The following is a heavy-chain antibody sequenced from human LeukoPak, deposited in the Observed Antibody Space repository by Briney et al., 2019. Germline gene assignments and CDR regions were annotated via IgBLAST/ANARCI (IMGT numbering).Heavy chain of an antibody. CDR1: GYTFNTYG. CDR3: ARDLEYCSGGSCYNWFDP. Sequence: ASVKVSCKASGYTFNTYGITWVRQAPGQGLEWMGWISGYNGKTKYAQKLQDRVTMTTDTSTTTAYMELSRLRSDDTAVYYCARDLEYCSGGSCYNWFDPWGQGTLVTVSS. V-gene: IGHV1-18*01. CDR2: ISGYNGKT. J-gene: IGHJ5*02. D-gene: IGHD2-15*01.